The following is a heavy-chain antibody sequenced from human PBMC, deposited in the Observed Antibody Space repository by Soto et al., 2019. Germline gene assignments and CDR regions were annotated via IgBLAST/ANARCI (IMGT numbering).Heavy chain of an antibody. CDR3: ARVGGGGIAAAGTPYYYYGMDV. D-gene: IGHD6-13*01. Sequence: QVQLVQSGAEVKKPGASVKVSCKASGYTFTSYAMHWVRQAPGQRLEWMGWINAGNGNTKYSQKFQGRVTITRDTSASTAYMELSSLRSEDTAVYYCARVGGGGIAAAGTPYYYYGMDVW. CDR1: GYTFTSYA. CDR2: INAGNGNT. V-gene: IGHV1-3*01. J-gene: IGHJ6*01.